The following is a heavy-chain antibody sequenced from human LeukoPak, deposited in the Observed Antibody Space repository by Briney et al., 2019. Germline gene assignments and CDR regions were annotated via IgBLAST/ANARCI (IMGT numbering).Heavy chain of an antibody. CDR3: ARDFSSSSTVYYYYYMGV. J-gene: IGHJ6*03. D-gene: IGHD6-6*01. CDR1: GGSISSYY. V-gene: IGHV4-59*12. CDR2: IYSSGNT. Sequence: SETLSLTCTVSGGSISSYYWSWIRQPPGRGLEWIGYIYSSGNTNYNPSLKSRVTISLDTSKNQFSLKLSSVTAADTAIYYCARDFSSSSTVYYYYYMGVWGKGTTVTVSS.